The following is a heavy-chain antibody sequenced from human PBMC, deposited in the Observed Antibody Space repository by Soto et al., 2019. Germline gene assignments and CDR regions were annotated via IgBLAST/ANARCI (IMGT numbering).Heavy chain of an antibody. CDR1: GFTFSSYS. CDR3: ARDRYSSPSGSYMDV. CDR2: ISSSSSTI. J-gene: IGHJ6*03. D-gene: IGHD6-6*01. Sequence: GGSLRLSCAASGFTFSSYSMNWVRQAPGKGLEWVSYISSSSSTIYYADSVKGRFTISRDNAKNSLYLQMNSLRAEDTAVYYCARDRYSSPSGSYMDVWGKGTTVTVSS. V-gene: IGHV3-48*01.